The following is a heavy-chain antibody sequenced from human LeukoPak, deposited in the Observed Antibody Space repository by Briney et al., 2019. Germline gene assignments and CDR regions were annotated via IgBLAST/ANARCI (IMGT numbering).Heavy chain of an antibody. CDR3: AREWGIPGNWNQRGDFDY. J-gene: IGHJ4*02. D-gene: IGHD1-1*01. V-gene: IGHV1-2*06. CDR1: GGTFSSYA. Sequence: ASVKVSCKASGGTFSSYAISWVRQAPGQGLEWMGRINPNSGGTNYAQKFQGRVTMTRDTSISTAYMELSRLRSDDTAVYYCAREWGIPGNWNQRGDFDYWGQGTLVTVSS. CDR2: INPNSGGT.